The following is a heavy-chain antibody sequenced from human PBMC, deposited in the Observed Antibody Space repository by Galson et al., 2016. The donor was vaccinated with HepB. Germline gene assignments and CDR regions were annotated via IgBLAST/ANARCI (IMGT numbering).Heavy chain of an antibody. Sequence: SLRLSCAASGFTFSSNAVHWVRQAPGKGLEWVAVISNGGSYKDYADSVKGRFTISRDNSKNIVYVQMSSLRAEDTAVYYCARDHSWFGDNWLDHWGQGTLVTVSS. D-gene: IGHD3-10*01. J-gene: IGHJ5*02. CDR1: GFTFSSNA. V-gene: IGHV3-30*04. CDR2: ISNGGSYK. CDR3: ARDHSWFGDNWLDH.